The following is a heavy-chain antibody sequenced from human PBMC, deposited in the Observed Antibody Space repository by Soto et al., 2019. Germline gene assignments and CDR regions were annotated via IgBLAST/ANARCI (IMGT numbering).Heavy chain of an antibody. D-gene: IGHD2-15*01. V-gene: IGHV4-31*03. CDR3: ARTGGGSWKGPFDY. CDR2: IYYSGST. Sequence: SETLSLTCTVSGGSISSGGYYWSWIRQHPGKGLEWIGYIYYSGSTYYNPSLKGRVTISVATSKTQFSLKLSSVTAADTAVYYCARTGGGSWKGPFDYWGQGTLVTVSS. J-gene: IGHJ4*02. CDR1: GGSISSGGYY.